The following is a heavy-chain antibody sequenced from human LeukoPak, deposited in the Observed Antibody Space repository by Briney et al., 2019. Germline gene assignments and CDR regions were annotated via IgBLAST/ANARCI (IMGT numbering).Heavy chain of an antibody. CDR3: ARDYYDSSGYPNPFDY. CDR1: GFTFSSYE. J-gene: IGHJ4*02. D-gene: IGHD3-22*01. Sequence: GGSLRLSCAASGFTFSSYEMNWVRQAPGKGLEWVSYISSSGNTIYYADSVKGRFTISRDNAKNSLYLQMNSLRAEDTAVYYCARDYYDSSGYPNPFDYWGQGTLVTVSS. V-gene: IGHV3-48*03. CDR2: ISSSGNTI.